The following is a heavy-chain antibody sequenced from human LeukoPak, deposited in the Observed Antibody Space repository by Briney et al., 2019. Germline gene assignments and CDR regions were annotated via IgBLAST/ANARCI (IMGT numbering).Heavy chain of an antibody. V-gene: IGHV5-51*01. CDR3: ARVRRYSVNYYRGAFDI. CDR2: LFPGDSDT. J-gene: IGHJ3*02. D-gene: IGHD1-26*01. CDR1: GYTFTNYW. Sequence: GESLKISCQGSGYTFTNYWIAWVRQLPGKGLEWMGILFPGDSDTKYSPSFEGQVTISVDKSVNTAFLQWRSLKASDTAIYFCARVRRYSVNYYRGAFDIWGPGTLVSVSS.